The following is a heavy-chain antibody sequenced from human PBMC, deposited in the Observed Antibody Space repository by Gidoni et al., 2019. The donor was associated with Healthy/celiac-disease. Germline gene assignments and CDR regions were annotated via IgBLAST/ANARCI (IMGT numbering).Heavy chain of an antibody. CDR3: ARVGSARGALYYFDY. J-gene: IGHJ4*02. Sequence: GSTNYNPSLKSRVTISVDTSKNQFSLKLSSVTAADTAVYYCARVGSARGALYYFDYWGQGTLVTVSS. D-gene: IGHD3-10*01. V-gene: IGHV4-59*01. CDR2: GST.